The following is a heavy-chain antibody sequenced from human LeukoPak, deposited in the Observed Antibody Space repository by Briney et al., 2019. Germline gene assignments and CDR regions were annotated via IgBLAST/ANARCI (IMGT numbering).Heavy chain of an antibody. CDR1: GFTFSDYD. V-gene: IGHV3-11*01. CDR3: ARGYSSGYWYDAFDI. Sequence: GGSLRLSCAASGFTFSDYDMSWIRQAPGKGLEWVSYISSSGSTIYYADSVKGRFTISRDNAKNSLYLQMNSLRAEDTAVYYCARGYSSGYWYDAFDIWGQGTMVTVSS. J-gene: IGHJ3*02. CDR2: ISSSGSTI. D-gene: IGHD3-22*01.